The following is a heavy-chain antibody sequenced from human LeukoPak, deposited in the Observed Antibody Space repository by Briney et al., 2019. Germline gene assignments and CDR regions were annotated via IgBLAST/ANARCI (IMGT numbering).Heavy chain of an antibody. Sequence: GGSLRPSCAASGFTFSSYAMSWDRQAPGKGLEWVSAISGSGGSTYYADSVKGRFTISRDNSKNTLYLQMNSLRAEDTAVYYCAKDLYAYYYYGMDVWGQGTTVTVSS. CDR2: ISGSGGST. D-gene: IGHD5/OR15-5a*01. CDR1: GFTFSSYA. V-gene: IGHV3-23*01. CDR3: AKDLYAYYYYGMDV. J-gene: IGHJ6*02.